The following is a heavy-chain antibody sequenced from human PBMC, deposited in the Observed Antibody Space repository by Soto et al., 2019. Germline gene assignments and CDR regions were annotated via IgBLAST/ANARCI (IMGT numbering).Heavy chain of an antibody. CDR3: ATTVRRGVLGWFDP. Sequence: EVQLVESGGGLVQPGGSLRLSCAASGFTVSSNYMSWVRQAPGKGLEWVSVIYSGGSTYYADSVKGRFTISRDNSKNTLYLQMNSLRAEDTAVYYCATTVRRGVLGWFDPWGQGTLVTVSS. CDR2: IYSGGST. D-gene: IGHD4-17*01. J-gene: IGHJ5*02. V-gene: IGHV3-66*01. CDR1: GFTVSSNY.